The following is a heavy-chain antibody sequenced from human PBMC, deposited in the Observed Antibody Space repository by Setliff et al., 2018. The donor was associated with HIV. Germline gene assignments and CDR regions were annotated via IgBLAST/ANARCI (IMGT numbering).Heavy chain of an antibody. D-gene: IGHD2-8*01. CDR3: ATKVYCTNGVCLDAFDI. CDR2: IIPNSDGT. CDR1: GYTFTGYF. Sequence: ASVKVSCKASGYTFTGYFIHWVRQAPGQGLEWMGRIIPNSDGTNYAQKFQGRVTMTRDTSISTAYMELSRLRSDDTAVYYCATKVYCTNGVCLDAFDIWGQGTMVTVSS. V-gene: IGHV1-2*06. J-gene: IGHJ3*02.